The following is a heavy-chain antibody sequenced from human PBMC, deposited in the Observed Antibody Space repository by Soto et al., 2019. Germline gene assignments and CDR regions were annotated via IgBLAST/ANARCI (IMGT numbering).Heavy chain of an antibody. D-gene: IGHD3-3*01. V-gene: IGHV3-11*01. CDR2: ITSRGPTM. Sequence: GGSLRLSCAASGFTFSDYYMSWIRQAPGKGLEWVSYITSRGPTMSYADSVKGRFTISRDNARNSLYLQMNSLRVEDTAVYYCAADGLSHYDFWYYYYGMDVWGQGTTVTVSS. CDR1: GFTFSDYY. J-gene: IGHJ6*02. CDR3: AADGLSHYDFWYYYYGMDV.